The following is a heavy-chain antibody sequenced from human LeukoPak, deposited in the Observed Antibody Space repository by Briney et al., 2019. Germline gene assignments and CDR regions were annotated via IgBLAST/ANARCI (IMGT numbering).Heavy chain of an antibody. J-gene: IGHJ4*02. CDR2: IYYSGST. D-gene: IGHD3-10*01. CDR1: GGSISSSSYY. CDR3: ARADLWATDY. V-gene: IGHV4-39*07. Sequence: SETLSLTCTVSGGSISSSSYYWGWIRQPPGKGLEWIGSIYYSGSTYYNPSLKSRVTISVDTSKNQFSLKLSSVTAADTAVYYCARADLWATDYWGQGTLVTVSS.